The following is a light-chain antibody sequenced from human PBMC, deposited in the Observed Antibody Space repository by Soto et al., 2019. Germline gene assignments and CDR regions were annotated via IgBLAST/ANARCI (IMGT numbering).Light chain of an antibody. V-gene: IGKV3D-20*02. Sequence: EMVLTQSPGTLSLSPGDRATLSCRASQTLRSGYLAWYQHKPGQAPRLLIYDVSSRTPGTPDRFSGSGSGTDFTLTISRLEPEDFATYYCQQANSFPLSCGGGTKVEIK. CDR2: DVS. CDR1: QTLRSGY. J-gene: IGKJ4*01. CDR3: QQANSFPLS.